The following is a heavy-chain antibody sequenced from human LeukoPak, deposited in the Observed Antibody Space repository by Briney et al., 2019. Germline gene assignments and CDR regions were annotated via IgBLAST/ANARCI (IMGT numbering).Heavy chain of an antibody. J-gene: IGHJ4*02. V-gene: IGHV6-1*01. D-gene: IGHD6-13*01. CDR1: GDSVSSNSAA. CDR2: TYYRSKWYN. CDR3: ARGPIGIAAAGTFDY. Sequence: SQTLSLTFAISGDSVSSNSAAWNWLRQSPSRGLEWLGRTYYRSKWYNDYAVSVKSRITINPDTSKNQFSLQLNSVTPEDTAVYYCARGPIGIAAAGTFDYWGQGTLVTVSS.